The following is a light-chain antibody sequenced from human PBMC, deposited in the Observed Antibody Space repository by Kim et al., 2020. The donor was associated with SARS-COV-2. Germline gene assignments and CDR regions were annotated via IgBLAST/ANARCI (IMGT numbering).Light chain of an antibody. J-gene: IGLJ1*01. CDR2: DVS. Sequence: QSASVSGSPGQSITISCTGTSSDVGGYNYVSWYQQHPGKAPKLMIYDVSNRPSGVSNRFSGSKSGNTASLTISGLQAEDEADYYCSSYTSSSTLGIFGTGTKVTVL. CDR3: SSYTSSSTLGI. V-gene: IGLV2-14*03. CDR1: SSDVGGYNY.